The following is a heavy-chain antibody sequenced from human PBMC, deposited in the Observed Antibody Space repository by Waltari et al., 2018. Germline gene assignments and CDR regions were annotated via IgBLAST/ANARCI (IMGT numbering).Heavy chain of an antibody. CDR2: IYYSGST. V-gene: IGHV4-31*03. J-gene: IGHJ4*02. CDR3: ARAPKYYDILPGGGYFDY. D-gene: IGHD3-9*01. CDR1: GGSISSGGYY. Sequence: QVQLQESGPGLVKPSQTLSLTCTVSGGSISSGGYYWRWIRQHPGKGLEWIGYIYYSGSTYYNPSLKSRVTISVDTSKNQFSLKLSSVTAADTAVYYCARAPKYYDILPGGGYFDYWGQGTLVTVSS.